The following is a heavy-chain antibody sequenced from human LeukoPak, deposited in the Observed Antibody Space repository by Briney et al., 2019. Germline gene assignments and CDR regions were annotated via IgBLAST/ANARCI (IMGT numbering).Heavy chain of an antibody. J-gene: IGHJ4*02. Sequence: SETLSLTCAVYGGSFSGYYWSWIRQPPGKGLEWIGEINHSGSTNCNPSLKSRVTISVDTSKNQFSLKLSSVTAADTAVYYCARSKTKRSGYYDYWGQGTLVTVSS. CDR2: INHSGST. V-gene: IGHV4-34*01. CDR1: GGSFSGYY. D-gene: IGHD3-22*01. CDR3: ARSKTKRSGYYDY.